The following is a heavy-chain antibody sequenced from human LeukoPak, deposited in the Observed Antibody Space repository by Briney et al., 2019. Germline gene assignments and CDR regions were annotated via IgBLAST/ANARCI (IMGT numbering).Heavy chain of an antibody. V-gene: IGHV3-23*01. J-gene: IGHJ4*02. D-gene: IGHD4-11*01. CDR1: GFTFSDYA. CDR3: ARSVPDYTRFDY. CDR2: FKTNSGQV. Sequence: GGSLRLSCVASGFTFSDYAMNWVRQAPGKGLEWVSTFKTNSGQVYYAESVRGRFTISRDNSKNTVYLQMSSLRAEDTALYYCARSVPDYTRFDYWGQGALVTVSP.